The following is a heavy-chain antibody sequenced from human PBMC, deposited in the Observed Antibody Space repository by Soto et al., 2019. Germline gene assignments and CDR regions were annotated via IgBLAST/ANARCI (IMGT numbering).Heavy chain of an antibody. V-gene: IGHV3-30*18. Sequence: QVQLVESGGGVVQPGRSLRLSCAASGFTFSSYGMHWVRQAPGKGLEWVAVISYDGSNKYYADSVKGRFTISRDNSKNTLYLQTNSLRAEDTAVYYCAKDIRGGGYSGYDALPDYWGQGTLVTVSS. CDR1: GFTFSSYG. CDR2: ISYDGSNK. CDR3: AKDIRGGGYSGYDALPDY. J-gene: IGHJ4*02. D-gene: IGHD5-12*01.